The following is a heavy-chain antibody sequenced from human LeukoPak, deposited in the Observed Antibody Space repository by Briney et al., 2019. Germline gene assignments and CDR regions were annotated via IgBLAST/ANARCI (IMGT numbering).Heavy chain of an antibody. CDR2: IKQDGREK. CDR3: ARAGYSSSWTNFDY. D-gene: IGHD6-13*01. J-gene: IGHJ4*02. Sequence: PGGSLRLSCTASGFSFSNYCMSWVRQAPGKGLEWVANIKQDGREKYYVDSVKGRFTISRDNAKNSLYLQMNSLRAEDTGVYYCARAGYSSSWTNFDYWGQGTLVTVSS. V-gene: IGHV3-7*01. CDR1: GFSFSNYC.